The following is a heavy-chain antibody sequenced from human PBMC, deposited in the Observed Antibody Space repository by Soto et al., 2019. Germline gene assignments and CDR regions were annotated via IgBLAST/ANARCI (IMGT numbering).Heavy chain of an antibody. Sequence: SETLSLTCAVYGGSVNGYYWNWIRQPPGKGLEWIGEINHTGGTHYNPSLKGRVTMSVDTSKNQFSLRLSSVTAADTAIYYCATRITVFGLLIPPFDPWGQGTQVTVSS. V-gene: IGHV4-34*01. J-gene: IGHJ5*02. CDR1: GGSVNGYY. CDR2: INHTGGT. CDR3: ATRITVFGLLIPPFDP. D-gene: IGHD3-3*01.